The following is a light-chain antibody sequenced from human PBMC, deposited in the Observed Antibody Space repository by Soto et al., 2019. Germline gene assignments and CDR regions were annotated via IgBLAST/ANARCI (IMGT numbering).Light chain of an antibody. CDR3: QSYDSTLSARYV. V-gene: IGLV2-14*03. CDR2: GTI. Sequence: QSALTQPASVSGSPGQSITISCTGTSSDIGVYDYVSWYQQHPGKAPKLIIFGTINRPSGVPDRFSGSKSGTSASLAITGLQAEDEGDYYCQSYDSTLSARYVFGTGTKLTVL. J-gene: IGLJ1*01. CDR1: SSDIGVYDY.